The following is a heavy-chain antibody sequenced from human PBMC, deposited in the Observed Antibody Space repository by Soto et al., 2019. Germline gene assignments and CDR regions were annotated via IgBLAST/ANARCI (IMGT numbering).Heavy chain of an antibody. V-gene: IGHV3-72*01. CDR2: AGNKAN. J-gene: IGHJ4*02. Sequence: GGSLRLSFAASGFTFSDYYIDCVRQAPGKGLEWVGRAGNKANEYAASVKGRFTFSRDDSKNSVYLQMNSLKTEDTAVYYCTRGPPDYWGKGTLVTVSS. CDR3: TRGPPDY. CDR1: GFTFSDYY.